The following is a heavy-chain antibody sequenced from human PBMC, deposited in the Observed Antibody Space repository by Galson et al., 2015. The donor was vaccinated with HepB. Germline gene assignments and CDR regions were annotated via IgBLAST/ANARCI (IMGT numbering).Heavy chain of an antibody. CDR2: INVGNGNT. D-gene: IGHD3-10*01. Sequence: SVKVSCKASGYTFSTYAIHWVRQAPGQRLEWMGWINVGNGNTRFSQKFQGRVTITRDTSANTAYMELSSLRSEDTAVYYCARDLGSTESLPGDWFDPWGQGTLVTVSS. J-gene: IGHJ5*02. CDR1: GYTFSTYA. CDR3: ARDLGSTESLPGDWFDP. V-gene: IGHV1-3*01.